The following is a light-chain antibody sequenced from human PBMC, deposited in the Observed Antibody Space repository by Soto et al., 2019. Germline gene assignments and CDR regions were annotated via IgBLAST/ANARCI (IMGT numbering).Light chain of an antibody. J-gene: IGKJ5*01. V-gene: IGKV1-5*01. CDR3: HSRA. CDR1: QTISRW. Sequence: DIQLTQTPSTLSASVGDEVTITCRASQTISRWLAWYQQKPGRAPKLLIYDASTLESGVPSRFSGSGSETEFTLTISRLQNDDFATYFFHSRAFGHVTPPEIK. CDR2: DAS.